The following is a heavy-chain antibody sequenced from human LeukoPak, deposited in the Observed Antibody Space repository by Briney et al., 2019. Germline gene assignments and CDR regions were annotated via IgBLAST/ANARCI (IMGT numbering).Heavy chain of an antibody. V-gene: IGHV3-74*01. CDR2: INTDGTVT. Sequence: RGSLRLSCAASGFTFSKYWMLWVRQAPGKGLESVSRINTDGTVTTYADSVRGRFTVSRDNADNTMFLQMNSVRDEDTAVYYCATKQWLAPPPDSWGQGTPVTVSS. D-gene: IGHD6-19*01. CDR1: GFTFSKYW. J-gene: IGHJ4*02. CDR3: ATKQWLAPPPDS.